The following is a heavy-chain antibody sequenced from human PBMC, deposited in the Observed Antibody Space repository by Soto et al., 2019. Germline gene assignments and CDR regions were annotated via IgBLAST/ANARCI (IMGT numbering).Heavy chain of an antibody. Sequence: SETLSLTCTVSGASISDYYWSWIRQPPGKGLEWIGYIYYGGITNYNPSLKSRVTISVDASKNQFSLKLTSVTAADTAVYYCARGNYDSDYWGQGALVTVSS. D-gene: IGHD3-10*01. CDR2: IYYGGIT. V-gene: IGHV4-59*01. CDR3: ARGNYDSDY. CDR1: GASISDYY. J-gene: IGHJ4*02.